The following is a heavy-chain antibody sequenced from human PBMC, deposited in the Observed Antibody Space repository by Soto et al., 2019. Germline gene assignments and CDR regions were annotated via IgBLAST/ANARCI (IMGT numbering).Heavy chain of an antibody. Sequence: QVQLVESGGGVVQPGRSLRLSCAASGFTFSSYGMHWVRQAPGKGLEWVAVISYDGSNKYYADSVKGRFTISRDNSKNTLYPQMNSLRAEDTAVYYCAKGINSSWYNADFDIWGQGTMVPESS. CDR3: AKGINSSWYNADFDI. CDR1: GFTFSSYG. J-gene: IGHJ3*02. CDR2: ISYDGSNK. D-gene: IGHD6-13*01. V-gene: IGHV3-30*18.